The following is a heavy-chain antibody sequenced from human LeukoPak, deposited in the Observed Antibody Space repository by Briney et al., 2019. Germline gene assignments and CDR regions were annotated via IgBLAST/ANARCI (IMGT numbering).Heavy chain of an antibody. CDR3: TRAKPPLWVRGVSEFDY. V-gene: IGHV1-2*02. CDR2: INPNSGGT. CDR1: GFTFSGYY. Sequence: ASVKVSSKASGFTFSGYYMHWVRQAPGQGFEWMGWINPNSGGTNYAQKFHGRVTMTRDTSTNIAYMELTSLKSDDTAVYYCTRAKPPLWVRGVSEFDYWGQGTLVTVSS. J-gene: IGHJ4*02. D-gene: IGHD3-10*01.